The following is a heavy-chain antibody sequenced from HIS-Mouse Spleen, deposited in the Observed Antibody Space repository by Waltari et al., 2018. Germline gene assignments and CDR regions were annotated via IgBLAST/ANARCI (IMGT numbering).Heavy chain of an antibody. D-gene: IGHD5-12*01. CDR1: GFTFRSCG. CDR2: IWYDGSNK. V-gene: IGHV3-33*06. CDR3: AKDLARKDSGYDAFDI. J-gene: IGHJ3*02. Sequence: QVQLVESGGGVVQPGRSLRLSCAASGFTFRSCGMHWVRQAPGKGLEWVAVIWYDGSNKYYADSVKGRFTISRDNSKNTLYLQMNSLRAEDTAVYYCAKDLARKDSGYDAFDIWGQGTMVTVSS.